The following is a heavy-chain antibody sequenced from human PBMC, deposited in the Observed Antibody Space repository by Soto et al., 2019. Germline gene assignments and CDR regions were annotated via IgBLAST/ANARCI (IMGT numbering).Heavy chain of an antibody. CDR2: IGAAGDT. J-gene: IGHJ6*02. Sequence: EVQLVESGGGLVQPGGSLRLSCAASGFTFSAYDMHWVRQPTGKGLEWVSAIGAAGDTYYPGSVKGRFTISRENAKNSLYLQMDSLTVEDTAVYYCVRDGTLIKPSAVTGLDVWGQGTTVTVSS. CDR3: VRDGTLIKPSAVTGLDV. D-gene: IGHD1-26*01. V-gene: IGHV3-13*01. CDR1: GFTFSAYD.